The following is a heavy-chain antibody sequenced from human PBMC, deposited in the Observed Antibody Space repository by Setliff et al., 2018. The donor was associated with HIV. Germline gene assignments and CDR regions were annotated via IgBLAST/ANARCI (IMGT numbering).Heavy chain of an antibody. Sequence: GESLRLSCAASGFTFSSYEMNWVRQAPGKGLEWVSYISSSGSTIYYADSVKGRFTISRDNAKNSLYLQMNSLRAEDTAVYYCARDGGYSSGWARHAFDIWGQGTMVTVSS. D-gene: IGHD6-19*01. V-gene: IGHV3-48*03. CDR3: ARDGGYSSGWARHAFDI. J-gene: IGHJ3*02. CDR1: GFTFSSYE. CDR2: ISSSGSTI.